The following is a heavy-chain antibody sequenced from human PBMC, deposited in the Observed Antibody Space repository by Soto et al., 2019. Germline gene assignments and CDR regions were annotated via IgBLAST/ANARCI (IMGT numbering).Heavy chain of an antibody. D-gene: IGHD3-22*01. Sequence: SVKVSCKASGGTFSSSAISWVRQAPGQGLEWMGGIIPIFGTANYAQKFQGRVTITADESTRTAYMELSSLRSEDTAVYYCARDGTLYDSSGYYYLYWGQGTLVTVS. CDR2: IIPIFGTA. V-gene: IGHV1-69*13. CDR1: GGTFSSSA. CDR3: ARDGTLYDSSGYYYLY. J-gene: IGHJ4*02.